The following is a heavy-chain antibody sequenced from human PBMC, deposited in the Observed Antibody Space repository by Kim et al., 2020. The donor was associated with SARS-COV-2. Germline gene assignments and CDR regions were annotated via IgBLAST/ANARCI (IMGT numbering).Heavy chain of an antibody. CDR3: ARDRLYYYDSSGYYYPTYYGMGV. J-gene: IGHJ6*02. D-gene: IGHD3-22*01. Sequence: SETLSLTCTVSGGSISSYYWSWIRQPPGKGLEWIGYIYYSGSTNYNPSLKSRVTISVDTSKNQFSLKLSSVTAADTAVYYCARDRLYYYDSSGYYYPTYYGMGVWGQGTTVTVSS. CDR2: IYYSGST. CDR1: GGSISSYY. V-gene: IGHV4-59*13.